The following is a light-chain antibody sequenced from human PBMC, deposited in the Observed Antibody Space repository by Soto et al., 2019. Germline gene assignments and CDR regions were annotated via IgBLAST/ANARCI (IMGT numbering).Light chain of an antibody. J-gene: IGKJ3*01. CDR3: EQYGSSPIFT. CDR1: QSVSSSY. Sequence: EIVLTQSPGTLSLSPGERETLSCRASQSVSSSYLAWYQQKPGQAPRLLIYGVSSRVTGIPDRFGGSGSGTGFTLTISRLEHEDCGVYYCEQYGSSPIFTFGPGTKVDI. CDR2: GVS. V-gene: IGKV3-20*01.